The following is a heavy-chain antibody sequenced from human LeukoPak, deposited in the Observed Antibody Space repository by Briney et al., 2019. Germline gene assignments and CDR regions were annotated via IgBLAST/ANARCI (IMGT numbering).Heavy chain of an antibody. CDR2: IHTSGDT. CDR1: GLTGSHNY. Sequence: GGSLRLSCAASGLTGSHNYVSWARQAPGKGLEWVSAIHTSGDTCYADSVKGRFTISRDTSKNTLYLQISSLRVEDTAVYYCIVFGDSNHWGQGTLVTVSS. J-gene: IGHJ5*02. D-gene: IGHD4-17*01. CDR3: IVFGDSNH. V-gene: IGHV3-53*01.